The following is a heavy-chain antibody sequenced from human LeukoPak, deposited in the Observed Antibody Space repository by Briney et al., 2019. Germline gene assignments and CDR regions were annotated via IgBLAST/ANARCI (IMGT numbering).Heavy chain of an antibody. CDR1: GFIFSSYS. CDR2: ISSSSSYI. CDR3: ARDRTSDRALDDAFDI. Sequence: PGGSLRLSCAASGFIFSSYSMNWVRQAPGKGPEWVSSISSSSSYIYYADSVKGRFTISRDNAKNSLYLQMNSLRVEDTAVYYCARDRTSDRALDDAFDIWGQGTMVTVSS. D-gene: IGHD3-22*01. V-gene: IGHV3-21*01. J-gene: IGHJ3*02.